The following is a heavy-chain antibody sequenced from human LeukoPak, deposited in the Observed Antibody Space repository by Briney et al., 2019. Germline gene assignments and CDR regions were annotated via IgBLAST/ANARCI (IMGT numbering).Heavy chain of an antibody. CDR3: ARGRSSSWVYYYYYYMDV. D-gene: IGHD6-13*01. J-gene: IGHJ6*03. CDR2: INHSGST. Sequence: SETLSLTCAVYGGSFSGYYWSWIRQPPGKGLEWIGEINHSGSTNYNPSLKSRVTISVDTSKNQFSLKLSSVTAADTAVYYCARGRSSSWVYYYYYYMDVWGKGTTVTVSS. V-gene: IGHV4-34*01. CDR1: GGSFSGYY.